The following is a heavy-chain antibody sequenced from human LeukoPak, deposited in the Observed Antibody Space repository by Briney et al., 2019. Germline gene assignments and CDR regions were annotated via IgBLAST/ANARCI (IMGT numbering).Heavy chain of an antibody. CDR2: IYYSGST. V-gene: IGHV4-61*08. J-gene: IGHJ4*02. Sequence: PSETLSLTCTVSGGSISSGGYYWSWIRQHPGKGLEWIGYIYYSGSTNYNPSLKSRVTISVDTSKNQFSLKLSSVTAADTAVYYCARVSQEALFDYWGQGTLVTVSS. CDR1: GGSISSGGYY. CDR3: ARVSQEALFDY.